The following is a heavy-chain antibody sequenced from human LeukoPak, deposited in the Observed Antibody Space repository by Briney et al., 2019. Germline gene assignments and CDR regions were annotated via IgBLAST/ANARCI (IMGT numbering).Heavy chain of an antibody. V-gene: IGHV3-30*18. CDR1: GFTFSSYG. J-gene: IGHJ2*01. CDR2: ISYGGSNK. Sequence: GGSLRLSCAASGFTFSSYGMHWVRQAPGKGLEWVAVISYGGSNKYYADSVKGRFTISRDNSKNTLYLQMNSLRAEDTAVYYCAKGPLGSYYVGSGNWYFDLWGRGTLVTVSS. CDR3: AKGPLGSYYVGSGNWYFDL. D-gene: IGHD1-26*01.